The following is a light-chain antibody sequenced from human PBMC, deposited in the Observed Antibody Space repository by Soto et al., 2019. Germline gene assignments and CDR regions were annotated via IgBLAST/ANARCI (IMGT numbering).Light chain of an antibody. CDR1: QSLIHSDGSTY. J-gene: IGKJ1*01. CDR3: MQGTHWPWT. CDR2: EVS. Sequence: DVGLTQSPLSLPVTLGQPASISCRSSQSLIHSDGSTYLSWFQQRPGQSPRRLIYEVSDRDSGVPDRFSGSGSGTDFTLKISRVEAEDVGVYYCMQGTHWPWTFGQGTKVEIK. V-gene: IGKV2-30*02.